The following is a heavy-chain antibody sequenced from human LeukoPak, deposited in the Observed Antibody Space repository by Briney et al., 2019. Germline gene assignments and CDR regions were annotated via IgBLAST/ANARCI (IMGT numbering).Heavy chain of an antibody. CDR2: IIPIFGIA. CDR1: GGTFSSYA. CDR3: ARDGYCSGGSCYNSRYGMDV. J-gene: IGHJ6*04. Sequence: SVKVSCKASGGTFSSYAISWVRHAPGQGLEWMGRIIPIFGIANYAQKLQGRVTMTTDTSTSTAYMELRSLRSDDTAVYYCARDGYCSGGSCYNSRYGMDVWGKGTTVTVSS. V-gene: IGHV1-69*04. D-gene: IGHD2-15*01.